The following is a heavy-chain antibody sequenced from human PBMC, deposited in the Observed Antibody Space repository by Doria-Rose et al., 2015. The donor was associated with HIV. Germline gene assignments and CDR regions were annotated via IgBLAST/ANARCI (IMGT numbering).Heavy chain of an antibody. V-gene: IGHV2-26*01. Sequence: QITLKESGPVLVKPTETLTLTCTVSGVSLSSPGMGVSWIRQPPGKVLEWLANIFSDDERSYKPSLKSRLTISRGTSKSQVVLTMTDMDPVDTATYYCARIKSSRWYHKYYFDFWGQGTLVIVS. CDR1: GVSLSSPGMG. D-gene: IGHD6-13*01. J-gene: IGHJ4*02. CDR3: ARIKSSRWYHKYYFDF. CDR2: IFSDDER.